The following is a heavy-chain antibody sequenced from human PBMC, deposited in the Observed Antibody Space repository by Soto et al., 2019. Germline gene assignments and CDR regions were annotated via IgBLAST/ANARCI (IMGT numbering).Heavy chain of an antibody. CDR3: ARTTGRHLDF. CDR1: YGSISVSNVF. Sequence: SETLSLTCTVSYGSISVSNVFLCWVRQPPGKGLEWIGNIDYSGTAYFNPSLGTRVTFPVDTSKNQFSLTLYSVTAADTAVYYCARTTGRHLDFWGQGILVTVSS. D-gene: IGHD4-4*01. CDR2: IDYSGTA. J-gene: IGHJ4*02. V-gene: IGHV4-39*01.